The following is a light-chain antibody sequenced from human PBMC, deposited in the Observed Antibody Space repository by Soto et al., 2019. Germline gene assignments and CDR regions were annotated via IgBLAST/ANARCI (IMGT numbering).Light chain of an antibody. CDR3: QQYYDWPIN. CDR1: QSVSTIY. CDR2: AAS. Sequence: EIVLTQSPGTLSLSPGERATLSCRASQSVSTIYLAWYQQKPGQAPRLLIYAASSRATGIPARFSGSGSGTDFTLTISSLQSEDFAIYYCQQYYDWPINLGQGQRLEI. V-gene: IGKV3-20*01. J-gene: IGKJ5*01.